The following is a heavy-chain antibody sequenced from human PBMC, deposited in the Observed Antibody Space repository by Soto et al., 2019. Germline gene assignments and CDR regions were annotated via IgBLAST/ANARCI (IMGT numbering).Heavy chain of an antibody. J-gene: IGHJ4*02. CDR3: ATPAEPLDTAMLKGLAH. CDR2: IIPIFGAP. Sequence: QVQLVQSGAEVKKPGSSVKVSCKASGGTFSNTAFIWVRQAPGQGLEWMGGIIPIFGAPNYAQKFQGRLMISADNSASNDYMKPNTLTPDDTAVYYSATPAEPLDTAMLKGLAHWGQGPLVTVSS. D-gene: IGHD5-18*01. V-gene: IGHV1-69*06. CDR1: GGTFSNTA.